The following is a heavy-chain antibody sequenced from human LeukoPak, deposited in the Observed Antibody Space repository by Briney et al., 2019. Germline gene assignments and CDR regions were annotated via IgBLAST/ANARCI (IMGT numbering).Heavy chain of an antibody. CDR2: IYTSGTT. V-gene: IGHV4-4*07. CDR3: ARYFPPHDYDFWSGYYTEYMDV. CDR1: VCSSSSYY. Sequence: KPSQSLSLTSTGAVCSSSSYYWSWTSQRAGKGLVWSRRIYTSGTTNYNPSLNSRVTMSVDTSKNQFSLQLSSVTAADTAVYYCARYFPPHDYDFWSGYYTEYMDVWGKGTTVTVSS. D-gene: IGHD3-3*01. J-gene: IGHJ6*03.